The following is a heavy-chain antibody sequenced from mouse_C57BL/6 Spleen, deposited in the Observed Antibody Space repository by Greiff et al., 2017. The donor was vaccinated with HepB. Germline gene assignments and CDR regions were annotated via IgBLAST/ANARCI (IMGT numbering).Heavy chain of an antibody. CDR3: TGYYSYYYAMDY. Sequence: EVKLEESGGGLVQPGGSMKLSCVASGFTFSNYWMNWVRQSPEKGLEWVAQIRLKSDNYATHYAESVKGRFTISRDDSKSSVYLQMNNLRAEDTGIYYCTGYYSYYYAMDYWGQGTSVTVSS. CDR1: GFTFSNYW. CDR2: IRLKSDNYAT. V-gene: IGHV6-3*01. D-gene: IGHD2-12*01. J-gene: IGHJ4*01.